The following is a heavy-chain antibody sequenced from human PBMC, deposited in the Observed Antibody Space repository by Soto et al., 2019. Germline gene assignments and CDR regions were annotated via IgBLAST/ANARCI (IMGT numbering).Heavy chain of an antibody. CDR1: GYTFTSYY. D-gene: IGHD2-2*02. CDR3: ARDKIVVPAAIDGMDV. J-gene: IGHJ6*02. V-gene: IGHV1-46*01. Sequence: ASVKVSCKASGYTFTSYYMHWVRQAPGQGLEWMGIINPSGGSTSYAQKFQGRVTMTRDTSTSTVYMELSSLRSEDTAVYYCARDKIVVPAAIDGMDVWGQGTTVTVSS. CDR2: INPSGGST.